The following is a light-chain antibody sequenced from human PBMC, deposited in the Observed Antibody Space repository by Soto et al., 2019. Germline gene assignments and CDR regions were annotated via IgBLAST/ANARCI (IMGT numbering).Light chain of an antibody. CDR1: QSVSSN. Sequence: EIVMTQSPATLSVSPGERATLSCRASQSVSSNLAWYQQKPGQAPRLLIYGASTRATGIPARFSGSGSGKEFTHTISSLQSEDFAVYYCQQYNNWPPYTFGQGTKLEIK. CDR3: QQYNNWPPYT. CDR2: GAS. V-gene: IGKV3-15*01. J-gene: IGKJ2*01.